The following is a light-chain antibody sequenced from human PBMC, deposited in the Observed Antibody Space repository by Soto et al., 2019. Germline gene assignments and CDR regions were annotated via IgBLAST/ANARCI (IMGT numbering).Light chain of an antibody. V-gene: IGKV3-20*01. CDR1: QSVSSN. CDR2: GAS. CDR3: QYYGSSHSNT. Sequence: EIVMTQSPATLSMSPGERATLSCRASQSVSSNLAWYQQKPGQAPRLLIYGASNRATGIPARFSGSGSGTDFTLTISRLEPEDFAVYYCQYYGSSHSNTFGQGTRLEI. J-gene: IGKJ5*01.